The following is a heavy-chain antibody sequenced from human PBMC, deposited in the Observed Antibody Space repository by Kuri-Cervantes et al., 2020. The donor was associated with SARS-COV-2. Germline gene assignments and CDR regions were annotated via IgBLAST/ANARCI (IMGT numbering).Heavy chain of an antibody. V-gene: IGHV4-34*01. CDR2: INHSGST. J-gene: IGHJ4*02. CDR3: ARGRGGGCSDY. D-gene: IGHD6-19*01. Sequence: SETLSLTCAVYGGSFSGYYWSWIRQPPGKGLEWIGEINHSGSTNYNPSLKSRVTISVDASKNQFSLKLSSVTAADTAVYYCARGRGGGCSDYWGQGTLVTVSS. CDR1: GGSFSGYY.